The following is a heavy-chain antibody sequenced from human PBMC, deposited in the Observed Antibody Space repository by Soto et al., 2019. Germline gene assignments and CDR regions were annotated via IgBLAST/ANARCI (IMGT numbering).Heavy chain of an antibody. CDR2: IFSSDSSA. CDR1: GFTFSSYS. V-gene: IGHV5-51*01. D-gene: IGHD2-2*01. J-gene: IGHJ4*02. Sequence: RESLKISCKASGFTFSSYSLGWVRHMPGKGLQWMGNIFSSDSSAKYSPSFVGQVTISVDRSINTAYLQWSSLKASDTAIYYCGTCRGSSWFDYWGPGTLVTVSS. CDR3: GTCRGSSWFDY.